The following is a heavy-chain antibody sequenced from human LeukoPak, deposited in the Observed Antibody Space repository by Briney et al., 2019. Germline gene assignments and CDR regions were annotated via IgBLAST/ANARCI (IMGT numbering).Heavy chain of an antibody. CDR1: GFTFGDYG. CDR3: ATYRQVLLPFES. D-gene: IGHD2-8*02. J-gene: IGHJ4*02. V-gene: IGHV3-23*01. Sequence: GGSLRLSCTASGFTFGDYGMSWFRRAPGKGLEWVSSIFPSGGEIHYADSVRGRFTISRDNSKSTLSLQMNSLRAEDTAIYYCATYRQVLLPFESWGQGTLVTVSS. CDR2: IFPSGGEI.